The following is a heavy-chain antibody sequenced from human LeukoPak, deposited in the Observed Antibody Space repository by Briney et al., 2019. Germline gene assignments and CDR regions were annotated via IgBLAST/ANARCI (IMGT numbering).Heavy chain of an antibody. D-gene: IGHD1-26*01. Sequence: ASVRVSCTASGYTFTSYGISWVRQAPGQGPEWMGWISAYNGNTNYAQKLQGRVTMTTDTSTSTAYMELRSLRSDDTAVYYCVGGPQWEWFDPWGQGTLVTVSS. CDR3: VGGPQWEWFDP. J-gene: IGHJ5*02. CDR1: GYTFTSYG. V-gene: IGHV1-18*01. CDR2: ISAYNGNT.